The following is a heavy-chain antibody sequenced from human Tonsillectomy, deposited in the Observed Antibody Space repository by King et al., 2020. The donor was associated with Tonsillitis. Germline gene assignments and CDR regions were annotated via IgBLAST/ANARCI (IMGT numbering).Heavy chain of an antibody. J-gene: IGHJ3*02. D-gene: IGHD3/OR15-3a*01. CDR1: GFTFSTSG. Sequence: VQLVESGGGVVQPGRSLRLSCAASGFTFSTSGMHWVRQAPGKWLEWVAVIWYDGKNEDYTDSVKGRFTISRDNSKNTVYLQMNSLTVEDTAVYYCARADFWYPFDIWGQGTMVTVSS. CDR3: ARADFWYPFDI. CDR2: IWYDGKNE. V-gene: IGHV3-33*01.